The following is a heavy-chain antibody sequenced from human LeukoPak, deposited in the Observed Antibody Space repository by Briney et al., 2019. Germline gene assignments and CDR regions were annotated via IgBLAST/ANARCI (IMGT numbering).Heavy chain of an antibody. CDR3: ARGKYYYDSSGYLYWDY. D-gene: IGHD3-22*01. CDR2: ISNSGEST. Sequence: GGSLRLSCAASGFTFSSYAMNWVRQAPGKGLEWVSTISNSGESTYYADSVKGRFTISRDNSKNTLFLQMNSLRAEDTAVYYCARGKYYYDSSGYLYWDYWGQGTLVTVSS. V-gene: IGHV3-23*01. CDR1: GFTFSSYA. J-gene: IGHJ4*02.